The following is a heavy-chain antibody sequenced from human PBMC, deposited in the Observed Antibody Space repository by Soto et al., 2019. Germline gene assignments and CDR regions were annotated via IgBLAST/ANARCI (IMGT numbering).Heavy chain of an antibody. CDR3: ARGPASRVKWLLFCFDP. D-gene: IGHD3-3*01. CDR1: GGSISSGGYY. V-gene: IGHV4-31*03. J-gene: IGHJ5*02. Sequence: TSETLSLTCTVSGGSISSGGYYWSWIRQHPGKGLEWIGYIYYSGSTYYNPSLKSRVTISVDTSKNQFSLKLSSVTAADTAVYYCARGPASRVKWLLFCFDPWGQGTRGTVSP. CDR2: IYYSGST.